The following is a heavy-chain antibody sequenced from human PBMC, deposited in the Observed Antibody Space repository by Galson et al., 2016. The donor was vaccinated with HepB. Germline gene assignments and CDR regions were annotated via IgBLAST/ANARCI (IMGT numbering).Heavy chain of an antibody. CDR1: GFTFNDAC. D-gene: IGHD5-12*01. CDR2: IKSQLDGGTI. CDR3: TTVGKVNAGYERYHFYYYMDV. V-gene: IGHV3-15*05. J-gene: IGHJ6*03. Sequence: LRLSCAASGFTFNDACMSWVRQAPGKGLEWIGRIKSQLDGGTIDYAAPVKGRFTISRDDSKNRLYLQMHSLKTEDTAMYYCTTVGKVNAGYERYHFYYYMDVWGKGTTVTVSS.